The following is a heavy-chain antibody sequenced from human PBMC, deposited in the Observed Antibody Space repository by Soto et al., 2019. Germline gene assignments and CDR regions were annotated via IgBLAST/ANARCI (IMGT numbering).Heavy chain of an antibody. Sequence: TSETLSLTCTVSGGSISSYYWSWIRQPPGKGLEWIGYIYYSGSTNYNPSLKSRVTISVDTSKNQFSLKLSSVTAADTAVYYCARGDYGGSFDYWGQGTLVTVSS. D-gene: IGHD4-17*01. J-gene: IGHJ4*02. CDR2: IYYSGST. CDR1: GGSISSYY. V-gene: IGHV4-59*01. CDR3: ARGDYGGSFDY.